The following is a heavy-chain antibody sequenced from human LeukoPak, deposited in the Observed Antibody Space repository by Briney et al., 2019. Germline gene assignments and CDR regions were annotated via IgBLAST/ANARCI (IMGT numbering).Heavy chain of an antibody. J-gene: IGHJ4*02. CDR2: INHSGST. Sequence: SETLSLTCADYGGSFSGCYWSWIRQPPGKGLEWIGEINHSGSTNYNPSLKSRVTISVDTSKNQFSLKLSSVTAADTAVYYCARGPTRAAGFPSFDYWGQGTLVTVSS. CDR1: GGSFSGCY. D-gene: IGHD6-13*01. V-gene: IGHV4-34*01. CDR3: ARGPTRAAGFPSFDY.